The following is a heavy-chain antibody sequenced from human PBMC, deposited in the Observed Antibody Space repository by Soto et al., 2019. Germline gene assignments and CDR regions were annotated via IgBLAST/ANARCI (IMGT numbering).Heavy chain of an antibody. D-gene: IGHD5-12*01. CDR3: AAGGKNGYIK. CDR1: RDTFNSYA. V-gene: IGHV1-69*13. Sequence: ASVKVSCKASRDTFNSYAITWVRQAPGQGLEWMGGIIPILGTTKYAQKFQGRVAMTADESTSTAYMELSSLRSEDRAVYYCAAGGKNGYIKWGQGTQVTVSS. J-gene: IGHJ4*02. CDR2: IIPILGTT.